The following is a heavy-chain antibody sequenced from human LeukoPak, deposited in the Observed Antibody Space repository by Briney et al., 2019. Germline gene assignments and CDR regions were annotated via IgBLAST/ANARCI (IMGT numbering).Heavy chain of an antibody. CDR2: MNPNSGNT. D-gene: IGHD5-18*01. J-gene: IGHJ6*03. CDR1: GYTFTSYD. CDR3: ARGIQLWLLPHYYYYYMDV. V-gene: IGHV1-8*03. Sequence: ASVKVSCKASGYTFTSYDINWVRQDTGQGLEWMGWMNPNSGNTGYAQKFQGRVTITRNTSISTAYMELGSLRSEDTAVYYCARGIQLWLLPHYYYYYMDVWGKGTTVTVSS.